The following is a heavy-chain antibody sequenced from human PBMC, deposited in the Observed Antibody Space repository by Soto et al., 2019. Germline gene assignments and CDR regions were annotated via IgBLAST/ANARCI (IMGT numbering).Heavy chain of an antibody. CDR2: IYYSGST. CDR3: ARLRRGRRAVAGKWYFDY. J-gene: IGHJ4*02. CDR1: GGSISSSSYY. Sequence: SQTLSLTCTVSGGSISSSSYYRGWLRQPPGQGLEWIGYIYYSGSTYYNPSLKSRVTISVDTSKNQFPLKLSSVTAADTAVYYCARLRRGRRAVAGKWYFDYCGQGTLVTVSS. V-gene: IGHV4-39*01. D-gene: IGHD6-19*01.